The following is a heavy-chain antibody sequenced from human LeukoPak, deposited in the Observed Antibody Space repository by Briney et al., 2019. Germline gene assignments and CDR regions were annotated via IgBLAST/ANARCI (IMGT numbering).Heavy chain of an antibody. V-gene: IGHV1-3*01. J-gene: IGHJ4*02. Sequence: GASVKVSCKASGYSFTSYAMHWVRQAPGQRLEWMGWINAGNGNTKYSQKFQGRVTITRDTSASTAYMELSSQRSEDTAVYYCARSSSSTLLDYWGQGTLVTVSS. CDR2: INAGNGNT. CDR3: ARSSSSTLLDY. CDR1: GYSFTSYA. D-gene: IGHD2-2*01.